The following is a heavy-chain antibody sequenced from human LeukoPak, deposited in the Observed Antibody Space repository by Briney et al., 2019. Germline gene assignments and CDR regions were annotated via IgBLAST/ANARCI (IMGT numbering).Heavy chain of an antibody. CDR1: GFTFSDFY. CDR3: ARGSSHYDFWSGYYTPNGYFDY. J-gene: IGHJ4*02. CDR2: INHSGST. D-gene: IGHD3-3*01. Sequence: LRLSCAASGFTFSDFYMSWIRQPPGKGLEWIGEINHSGSTNYNPSLKSRVTISVDTSKNQFSLKLSSVTAADTAVYYCARGSSHYDFWSGYYTPNGYFDYWGQGTLVTVSS. V-gene: IGHV4-34*01.